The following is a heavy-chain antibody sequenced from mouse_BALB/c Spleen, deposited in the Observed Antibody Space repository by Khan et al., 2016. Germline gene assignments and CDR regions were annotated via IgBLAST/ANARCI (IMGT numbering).Heavy chain of an antibody. CDR1: GYIFTSYV. CDR2: INPYNDGT. Sequence: VQLQQPGPELVKPGASVKISCKASGYIFTSYVMHWVKQKPGQGLEWIGYINPYNDGTKYNEKFKGKATLTSDKSSSTAYMELSSLTSEDSAVYCCARASTTVGDYFDYWGQGTTLTVSS. D-gene: IGHD1-1*01. V-gene: IGHV1S136*01. CDR3: ARASTTVGDYFDY. J-gene: IGHJ2*01.